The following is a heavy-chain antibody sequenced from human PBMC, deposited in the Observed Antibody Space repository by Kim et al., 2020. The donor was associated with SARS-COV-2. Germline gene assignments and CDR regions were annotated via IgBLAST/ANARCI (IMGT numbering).Heavy chain of an antibody. CDR3: ARVPWGGKWIQLWLRGFGAFDI. Sequence: SVKVSCKASGGTFSSYAISWVRQAPGQGLEWMGGIIPIFGTANYAQKFQGRVTITADESTSTAYMELSSLRSEDTAVYYCARVPWGGKWIQLWLRGFGAFDIWGQGTMVTVSS. CDR2: IIPIFGTA. CDR1: GGTFSSYA. J-gene: IGHJ3*02. V-gene: IGHV1-69*13. D-gene: IGHD5-18*01.